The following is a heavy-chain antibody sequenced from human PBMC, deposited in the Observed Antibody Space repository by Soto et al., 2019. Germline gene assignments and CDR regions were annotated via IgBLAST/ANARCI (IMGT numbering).Heavy chain of an antibody. Sequence: PSETLSLTCTVSGGSISSSSYYWGWIRQPPGKVLEWIGSIYYSGSTYYNPSLKSRVTISVDTSKNQFSLKLSSVTAADTAVYYFARQGVGGRHAHYYYYYGMDVWGQGTTVTVSS. CDR1: GGSISSSSYY. V-gene: IGHV4-39*01. CDR3: ARQGVGGRHAHYYYYYGMDV. D-gene: IGHD2-15*01. CDR2: IYYSGST. J-gene: IGHJ6*02.